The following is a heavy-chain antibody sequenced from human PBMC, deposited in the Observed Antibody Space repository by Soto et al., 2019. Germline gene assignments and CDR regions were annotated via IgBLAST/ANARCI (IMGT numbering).Heavy chain of an antibody. CDR2: INSDGSST. J-gene: IGHJ6*02. CDR3: ARDWGGSPDSSSSYYYYYGMDV. D-gene: IGHD6-6*01. Sequence: GGSLRLSCAASGFTFSSYWMHWVRQAPGKGLVWVSRINSDGSSTSYADSVKGRFTISRENAKNTLYLQMNSLRAEDTAVYYCARDWGGSPDSSSSYYYYYGMDVWGQGTTVTVSS. V-gene: IGHV3-74*01. CDR1: GFTFSSYW.